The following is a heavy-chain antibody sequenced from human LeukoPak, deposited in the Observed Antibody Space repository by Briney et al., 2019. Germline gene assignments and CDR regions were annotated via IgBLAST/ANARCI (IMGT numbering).Heavy chain of an antibody. CDR2: IYYSGST. D-gene: IGHD3-16*01. CDR1: GGSISSSSYY. J-gene: IGHJ4*02. V-gene: IGHV4-39*07. CDR3: ARDPPGEGY. Sequence: PSETLSLTCTVSGGSISSSSYYWGWIRQPPGKGLEWIGSIYYSGSTYYDPSLKSRVTISVDTSKNQFSLKLSSVTAADTAVYYCARDPPGEGYWGQGTLVTVSS.